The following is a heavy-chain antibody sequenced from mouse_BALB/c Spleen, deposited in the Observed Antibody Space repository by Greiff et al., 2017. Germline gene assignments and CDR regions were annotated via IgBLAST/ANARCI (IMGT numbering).Heavy chain of an antibody. CDR3: AREGYYGSSSYFDY. CDR2: ISSGGST. Sequence: EVQGVESGGGLVKPGGSLKLSCAASGFTFSSYAMSWVRQTPEKRLEWVASISSGGSTYYPDSVKGRFTISRDNARNILYLQMSSLRSEDTAMYYCAREGYYGSSSYFDYWGQGTTLTVSS. CDR1: GFTFSSYA. J-gene: IGHJ2*01. V-gene: IGHV5-6-5*01. D-gene: IGHD1-1*01.